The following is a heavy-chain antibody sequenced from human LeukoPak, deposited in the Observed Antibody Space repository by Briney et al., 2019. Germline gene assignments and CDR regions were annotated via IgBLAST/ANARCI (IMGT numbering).Heavy chain of an antibody. CDR1: GGSFSGHY. CDR3: AREGRKIAAAREGAFDS. D-gene: IGHD6-13*01. CDR2: INHAGSA. Sequence: ASETLSLTCAVYGGSFSGHYWTWIRQPPGKGLEWIRDINHAGSANYNPSLKSRLTISVDTSKNQFSLKLSSVTAADTAVYYCAREGRKIAAAREGAFDSWGQGTMVTVSS. J-gene: IGHJ3*02. V-gene: IGHV4-34*01.